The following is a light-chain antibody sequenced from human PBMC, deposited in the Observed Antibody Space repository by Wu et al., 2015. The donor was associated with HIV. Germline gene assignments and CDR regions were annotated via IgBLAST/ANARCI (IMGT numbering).Light chain of an antibody. CDR3: QQYVNWPPQVA. CDR1: QNFASN. CDR2: DAS. Sequence: EIVMTQSPAIMSVSPGERATLSCRASQNFASNLAWYQQKPGQAPRLLIYDASTRATGVPVRFSGSGSGTEFTLTISSLQSEDLAIYYCQQYVNWPPQVAFGQGTRLEIK. J-gene: IGKJ5*01. V-gene: IGKV3-15*01.